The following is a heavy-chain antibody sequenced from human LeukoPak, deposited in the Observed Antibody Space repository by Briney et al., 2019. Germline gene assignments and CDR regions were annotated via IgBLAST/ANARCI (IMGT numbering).Heavy chain of an antibody. Sequence: GGSLRLSCAASGFTFSSYAMYWVRQAPGKGLEWVAVISYDGSNKYYADSVKGRFTISRDNSKNTLYLQMNSLRAEDTAVYYCAKDLRGYSGYDTYYGMDVWGQGTTVTVSS. J-gene: IGHJ6*02. V-gene: IGHV3-30-3*01. CDR2: ISYDGSNK. CDR1: GFTFSSYA. CDR3: AKDLRGYSGYDTYYGMDV. D-gene: IGHD5-12*01.